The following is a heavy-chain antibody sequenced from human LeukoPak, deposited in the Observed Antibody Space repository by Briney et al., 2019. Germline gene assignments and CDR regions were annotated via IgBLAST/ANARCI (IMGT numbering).Heavy chain of an antibody. CDR1: GFTFSSYA. CDR3: ARDVYYGSGSPRLDY. Sequence: PGGSLRLSCAASGFTFSSYAMHWVRQVPGKGLESVSYMSRSGDIIYYADSVKGRFTISRDNAKNSLYLQMNSLRAEDTAVYYCARDVYYGSGSPRLDYWGQGTLVTVSS. V-gene: IGHV3-48*01. J-gene: IGHJ4*02. D-gene: IGHD3-10*01. CDR2: MSRSGDII.